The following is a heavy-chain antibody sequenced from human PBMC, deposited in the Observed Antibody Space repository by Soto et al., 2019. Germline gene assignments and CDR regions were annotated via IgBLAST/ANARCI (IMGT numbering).Heavy chain of an antibody. CDR3: ARDEDY. CDR2: INAGNGNT. Sequence: QVQLVQSGAEVKKPGASVKVSCKASGYTFTSYAMHWVRQAPGQRLEWMGWINAGNGNTKYSQKFQGRVTITSDTSASTAYMELSSLISEDTAVYYCARDEDYWGQGTLVTVSS. V-gene: IGHV1-3*01. CDR1: GYTFTSYA. J-gene: IGHJ4*02.